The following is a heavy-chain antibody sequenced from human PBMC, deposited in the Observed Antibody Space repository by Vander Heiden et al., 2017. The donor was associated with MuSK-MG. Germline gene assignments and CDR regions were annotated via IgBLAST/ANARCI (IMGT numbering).Heavy chain of an antibody. CDR2: INHSGST. J-gene: IGHJ4*02. Sequence: QVQLQQWGSGLLKHSETLSLTRAFYGGSFSGSYWSWIRQPPGKGLEWIGEINHSGSTNYNPSLKRRVTISVDTSKNQFSLKLSSVTAADTAVYYCAREQNAPDYWGQGTLVTVSS. CDR3: AREQNAPDY. V-gene: IGHV4-34*01. D-gene: IGHD2-2*01. CDR1: GGSFSGSY.